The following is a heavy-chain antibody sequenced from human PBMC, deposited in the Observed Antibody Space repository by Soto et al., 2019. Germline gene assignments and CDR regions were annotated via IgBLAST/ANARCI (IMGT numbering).Heavy chain of an antibody. J-gene: IGHJ4*02. CDR3: ARDVTGNTVPYFDY. D-gene: IGHD1-7*01. CDR2: ISAYNGDT. V-gene: IGHV1-18*01. CDR1: GYNFNSYG. Sequence: QIQLVQSGAEVKKPGASVKVACKASGYNFNSYGVSWVRQAPGQGLEWMGWISAYNGDTNYAQKFQGRVTMTTETSTSTAYMELRGLRSEDTAVYYCARDVTGNTVPYFDYWGQGTLVTVSS.